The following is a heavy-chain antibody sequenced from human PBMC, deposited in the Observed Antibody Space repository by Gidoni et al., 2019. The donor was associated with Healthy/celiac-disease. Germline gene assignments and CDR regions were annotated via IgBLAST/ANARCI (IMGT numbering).Heavy chain of an antibody. CDR2: IYPGDADT. CDR3: ARNWNYKNWFDP. CDR1: GYCFTSHW. D-gene: IGHD1-7*01. V-gene: IGHV5-51*01. Sequence: EVPPVHSGAEVNKPGESLQLSRKGSGYCFTSHWIGWVRQMPGKGRELMGIIYPGDADTRYSPSFQGQVTISADKSISTAYLQWSSLKASDTAMYYCARNWNYKNWFDPWGQGTLVTVSS. J-gene: IGHJ5*02.